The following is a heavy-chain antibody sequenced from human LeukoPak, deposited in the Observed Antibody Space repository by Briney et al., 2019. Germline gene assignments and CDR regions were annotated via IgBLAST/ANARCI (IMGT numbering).Heavy chain of an antibody. CDR1: GFTFSTGW. CDR3: TTKAVPGGH. V-gene: IGHV3-15*01. CDR2: IKSKTDGGTT. Sequence: GGSLRLSCAASGFTFSTGWMTWVRQAPGKGLEWVGRIKSKTDGGTTDYTAPVKGRFTVSRDDSKNMFYLQMNSLKADDTAVYYCTTKAVPGGHWGQGTLVTVSS. J-gene: IGHJ4*02. D-gene: IGHD6-19*01.